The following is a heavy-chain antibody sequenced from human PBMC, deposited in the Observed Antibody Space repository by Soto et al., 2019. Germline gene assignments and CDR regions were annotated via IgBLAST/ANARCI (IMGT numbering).Heavy chain of an antibody. Sequence: SVKVSCKASGRTFSNYAFGWVRQAPGQGLEWMGEVIPMFGPPSYAQEFRGRVTITADESTSTVYMELSSLTPDDTAVYYCARDYDTGGYLDYWGQGTMVTVSS. D-gene: IGHD3-22*01. CDR2: VIPMFGPP. CDR1: GRTFSNYA. J-gene: IGHJ4*02. CDR3: ARDYDTGGYLDY. V-gene: IGHV1-69*13.